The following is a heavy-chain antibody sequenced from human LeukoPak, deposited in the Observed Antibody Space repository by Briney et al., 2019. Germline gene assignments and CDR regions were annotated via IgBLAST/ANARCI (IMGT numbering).Heavy chain of an antibody. CDR2: ITWNSGNI. CDR1: GFTFDDYT. CDR3: AKEYGSGSYLTN. D-gene: IGHD3-10*01. Sequence: PGGSLRLSCVASGFTFDDYTMHWVRQAPGKGLEWVSSITWNSGNIDYADSLKGRFTISRDNAKSSLYLQMNSLRAEDTAFYYCAKEYGSGSYLTNWGQGTLVTVSS. V-gene: IGHV3-9*01. J-gene: IGHJ4*02.